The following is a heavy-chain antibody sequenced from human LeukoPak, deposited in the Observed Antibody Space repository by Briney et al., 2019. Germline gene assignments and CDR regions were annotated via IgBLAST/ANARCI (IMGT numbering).Heavy chain of an antibody. CDR3: ARDHVIVGDDAFDI. CDR1: GYTFTSYG. D-gene: IGHD3-22*01. Sequence: ASVKVSCKASGYTFTSYGISWVRQAPGQGLEWMGWISAYDGNTNYAQKLQGRVTMTTDTSTSTAYMELRSLRSDDTAVYYCARDHVIVGDDAFDIWGQGTMVTVSS. V-gene: IGHV1-18*01. J-gene: IGHJ3*02. CDR2: ISAYDGNT.